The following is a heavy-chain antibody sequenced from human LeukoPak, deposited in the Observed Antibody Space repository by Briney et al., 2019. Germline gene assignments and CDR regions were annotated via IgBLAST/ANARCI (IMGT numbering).Heavy chain of an antibody. CDR3: ARTIDGFDI. J-gene: IGHJ3*02. V-gene: IGHV4-59*08. CDR1: YDSISRFY. CDR2: IYYSGST. D-gene: IGHD3-10*01. Sequence: SETLSLTCTVSYDSISRFYWSWIRQPSGKGLEWIGYIYYSGSTNYSSSLKSRVTISVDTSKNQLSLELKSVTAADTAVYYCARTIDGFDIWGQGTMVTVSS.